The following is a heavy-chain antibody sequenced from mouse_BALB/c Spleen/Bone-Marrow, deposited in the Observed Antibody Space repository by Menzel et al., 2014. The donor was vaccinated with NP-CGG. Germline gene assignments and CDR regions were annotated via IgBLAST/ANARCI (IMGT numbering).Heavy chain of an antibody. Sequence: PGPELVKPGASVKISCKASGYSFTGYFMNWVMQSHGKSLEWIGRINPYNGDTFYNQKFKGKATLTVDKSSSTAHMELRSLASEDPAVYYCTRVTTDWYFDVWGAGTTVTVSS. J-gene: IGHJ1*01. CDR3: TRVTTDWYFDV. CDR2: INPYNGDT. D-gene: IGHD1-1*01. V-gene: IGHV1-20*02. CDR1: GYSFTGYF.